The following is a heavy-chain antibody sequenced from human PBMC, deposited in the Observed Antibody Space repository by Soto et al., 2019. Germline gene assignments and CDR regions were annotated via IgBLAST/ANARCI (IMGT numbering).Heavy chain of an antibody. D-gene: IGHD6-19*01. CDR2: IYYSGST. J-gene: IGHJ6*02. V-gene: IGHV4-59*08. CDR1: GGSISSYY. Sequence: QVQLQESGPGLVKPSETLSLTCTVSGGSISSYYWSWIRQPPGKGLEWIGYIYYSGSTNYNPSLKSRVTISVDTSKNQFSLKLSSVTAADTAVYYCARHGSSGWSRYYYGMDVWGQGTTVTVSS. CDR3: ARHGSSGWSRYYYGMDV.